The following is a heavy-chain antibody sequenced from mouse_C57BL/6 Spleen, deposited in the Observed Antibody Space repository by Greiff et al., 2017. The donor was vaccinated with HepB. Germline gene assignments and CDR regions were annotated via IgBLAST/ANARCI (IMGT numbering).Heavy chain of an antibody. V-gene: IGHV1-54*01. Sequence: VKLQESGAELVRPGTSVKVSCKASGYAFTNYLIEWVKQRPGQGLEWIGVINPGSGGTNYNEKFKGKATLTADKSSSTAYMQLSSLTSEDSAVYFCARGLSYYGSRDYWGQGTTLTVSS. D-gene: IGHD1-1*01. CDR2: INPGSGGT. J-gene: IGHJ2*01. CDR1: GYAFTNYL. CDR3: ARGLSYYGSRDY.